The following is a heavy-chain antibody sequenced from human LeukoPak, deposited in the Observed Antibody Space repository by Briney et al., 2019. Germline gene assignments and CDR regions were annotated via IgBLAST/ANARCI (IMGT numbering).Heavy chain of an antibody. CDR3: ARDYGDYAGFFDY. CDR2: INPNSGGT. Sequence: ASVKVSCKASGYTFTCYYMHWVRQAPGQGLEWMGWINPNSGGTNYAQKFQGRVTMTRDTSISTAYMELSRLRSDDTAVYYCARDYGDYAGFFDYWGQGTLVTVSS. J-gene: IGHJ4*02. CDR1: GYTFTCYY. V-gene: IGHV1-2*02. D-gene: IGHD4-17*01.